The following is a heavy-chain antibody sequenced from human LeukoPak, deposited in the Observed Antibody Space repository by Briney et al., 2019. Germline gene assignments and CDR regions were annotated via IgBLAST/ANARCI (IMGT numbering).Heavy chain of an antibody. Sequence: GGSLRLSCAASGFTFSDYYMSWIRQAPGKGLEWVSYISSSGSTIYYADSVKGRFTISRDNAKNSLYLQMNSLRAEDTAVYYCARVGGDDYVWGSYRRYFDYWGQGTLVTVSS. CDR3: ARVGGDDYVWGSYRRYFDY. CDR2: ISSSGSTI. V-gene: IGHV3-11*04. J-gene: IGHJ4*02. D-gene: IGHD3-16*02. CDR1: GFTFSDYY.